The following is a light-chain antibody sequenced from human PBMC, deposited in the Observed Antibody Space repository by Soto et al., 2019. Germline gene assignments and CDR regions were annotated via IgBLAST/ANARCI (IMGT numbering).Light chain of an antibody. V-gene: IGKV2-28*01. CDR1: QSLLHSNGYNY. Sequence: DIVMTQSPLSLPVTPGEPASISCRSSQSLLHSNGYNYLDWYLKKPGQSPQLLIYLGSNRASGVPDRFSGSGSGTDFTLKISRVEAEDVGVYYCMQALQTPPNTFGGGTKVEIK. J-gene: IGKJ4*01. CDR3: MQALQTPPNT. CDR2: LGS.